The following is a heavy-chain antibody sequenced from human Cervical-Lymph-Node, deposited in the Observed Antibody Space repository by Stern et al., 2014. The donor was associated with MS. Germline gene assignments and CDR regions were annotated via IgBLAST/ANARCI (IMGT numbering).Heavy chain of an antibody. CDR2: ISSDGTTI. J-gene: IGHJ4*02. CDR3: STFVAY. Sequence: VQLVESGGGLVKPGGSLRLSCTASGSNFTDYYINWIRQAPGKGLEWVSYISSDGTTIFYADSVKGRFTISKDSAKKSVYLEMNSPRAEDTAVYYCSTFVAYWGQGTVVTVSS. CDR1: GSNFTDYY. V-gene: IGHV3-11*01.